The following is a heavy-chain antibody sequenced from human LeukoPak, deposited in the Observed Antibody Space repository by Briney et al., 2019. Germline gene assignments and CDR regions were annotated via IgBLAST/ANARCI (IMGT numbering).Heavy chain of an antibody. Sequence: GGSLRLSCAASEFIVTNYHMNWVRQAPGKRLEWVSNIFDDGTTYYADSVKGRFTISRDISKNTAYLQMNSLRVEDTAVYYCARDPNDGYAFLDYWGQGTVVTVSS. V-gene: IGHV3-66*02. CDR2: IFDDGTT. D-gene: IGHD2-8*01. CDR3: ARDPNDGYAFLDY. J-gene: IGHJ4*02. CDR1: EFIVTNYH.